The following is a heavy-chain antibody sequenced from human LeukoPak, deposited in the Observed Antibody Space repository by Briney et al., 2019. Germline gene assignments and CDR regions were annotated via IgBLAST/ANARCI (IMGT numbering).Heavy chain of an antibody. CDR3: ARRALGYCSGGGCYSSYYFDY. Sequence: PSETLSLTCAVYGGSFSGYYWSWIRQPPGKGLEWSGEINHSGSTNYNPSLKSRVTISVDTSKNQFSLKLSSVTAADTAVYYCARRALGYCSGGGCYSSYYFDYWGQGTLVTVSS. V-gene: IGHV4-34*01. D-gene: IGHD2-15*01. CDR2: INHSGST. CDR1: GGSFSGYY. J-gene: IGHJ4*02.